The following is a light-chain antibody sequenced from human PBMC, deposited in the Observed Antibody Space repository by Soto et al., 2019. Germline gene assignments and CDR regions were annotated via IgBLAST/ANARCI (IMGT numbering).Light chain of an antibody. CDR2: LNSDGSH. CDR1: SGHSSYA. J-gene: IGLJ2*01. Sequence: QLVLTQSPSASASLGASVKLTCTLCSGHSSYAIAWHQQQPEKGPRYLMKLNSDGSHSKGDGIPDRFSGSSSGAERYLTISSLQSQDEADYCCQTWGTGIQVFGGGTKVTVL. CDR3: QTWGTGIQV. V-gene: IGLV4-69*01.